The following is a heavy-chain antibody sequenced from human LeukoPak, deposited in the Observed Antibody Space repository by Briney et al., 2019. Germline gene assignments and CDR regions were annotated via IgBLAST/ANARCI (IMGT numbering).Heavy chain of an antibody. CDR2: IYTSGST. J-gene: IGHJ4*02. V-gene: IGHV4-4*07. CDR1: GGSISSYY. CDR3: ARGKVVAGTPGQNSWDN. D-gene: IGHD6-19*01. Sequence: SETLSLTCTVSGGSISSYYWNWIRQPAGKGLEWIGRIYTSGSTNCNPSLKSRVTMSVDTSKNQFSLKLTSVTAADTAVYYCARGKVVAGTPGQNSWDNWGQGILVTVSS.